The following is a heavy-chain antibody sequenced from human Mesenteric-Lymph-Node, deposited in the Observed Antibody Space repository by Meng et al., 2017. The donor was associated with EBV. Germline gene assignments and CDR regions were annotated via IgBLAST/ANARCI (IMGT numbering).Heavy chain of an antibody. CDR2: ISYDGSNT. J-gene: IGHJ4*02. CDR1: GFTFSTYV. CDR3: AKDIYGSGSFFFGLLDY. V-gene: IGHV3-30*18. D-gene: IGHD3-10*01. Sequence: QVQLVESGGGGVQPGGALRLSLAASGFTFSTYVMHWVRQAPGKGLEWVALISYDGSNTYYADSVKSRFTISRDNSKNTLYLKMSSLRVEDTAVYYCAKDIYGSGSFFFGLLDYWGQGNLVTVSS.